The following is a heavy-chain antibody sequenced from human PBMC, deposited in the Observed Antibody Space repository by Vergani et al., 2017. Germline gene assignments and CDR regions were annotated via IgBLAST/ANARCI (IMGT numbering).Heavy chain of an antibody. CDR1: GYTFTGYY. D-gene: IGHD2-15*01. J-gene: IGHJ4*02. Sequence: QVQLVQSGAEVKKPGASVKVSCKASGYTFTGYYMHWVRQAPGQGLEWMGWINPNSGGTIYAQKFQGRVTMTRDTSISTAYMELSRLRSDDTAVYYWARARGAATPMINYWGQGTLVTVSS. V-gene: IGHV1-2*02. CDR3: ARARGAATPMINY. CDR2: INPNSGGT.